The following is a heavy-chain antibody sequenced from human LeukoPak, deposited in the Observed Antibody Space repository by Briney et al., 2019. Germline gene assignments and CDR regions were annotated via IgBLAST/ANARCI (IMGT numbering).Heavy chain of an antibody. J-gene: IGHJ4*02. Sequence: GASVTVSCKASGGTFSSYAISWVRQAPGQGLEWMGGIIPIFGTANYAQKFQGRVTITADESTSTAYMELSSLRSEDTAVYYCTRGYCSSTSCPFDYWGQGTLVTVSS. D-gene: IGHD2-2*01. CDR1: GGTFSSYA. V-gene: IGHV1-69*13. CDR3: TRGYCSSTSCPFDY. CDR2: IIPIFGTA.